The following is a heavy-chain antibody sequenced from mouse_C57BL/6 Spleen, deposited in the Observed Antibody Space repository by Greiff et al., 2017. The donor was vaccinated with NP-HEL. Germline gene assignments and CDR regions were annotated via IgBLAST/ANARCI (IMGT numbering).Heavy chain of an antibody. V-gene: IGHV5-12*01. CDR2: ISNGGGST. J-gene: IGHJ4*01. D-gene: IGHD4-1*01. Sequence: EVKLVESGGGLVQPGGSLKLSCAASGFTFSDYYMYWVRQTPEKRLEWVAYISNGGGSTYYPDTVKGRFTISRDNAKNTRYLQMSRLKSEDTAMYYCARQSVTGTYAMDYWGQGTSVTVSS. CDR1: GFTFSDYY. CDR3: ARQSVTGTYAMDY.